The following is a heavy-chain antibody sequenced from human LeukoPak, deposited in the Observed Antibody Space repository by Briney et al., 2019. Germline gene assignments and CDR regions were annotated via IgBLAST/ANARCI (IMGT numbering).Heavy chain of an antibody. Sequence: GASVKVSCKASGYTFTSYDINWVRQATGQGLEWMGWMNPNSGNTGYAQKLQGRVTMTRNTSKRTAYMEMRSLRSDETAVYYCARRGSVLRYFDWLSTSYYFDYWGQGTLVTVSS. J-gene: IGHJ4*02. V-gene: IGHV1-8*01. CDR3: ARRGSVLRYFDWLSTSYYFDY. CDR1: GYTFTSYD. CDR2: MNPNSGNT. D-gene: IGHD3-9*01.